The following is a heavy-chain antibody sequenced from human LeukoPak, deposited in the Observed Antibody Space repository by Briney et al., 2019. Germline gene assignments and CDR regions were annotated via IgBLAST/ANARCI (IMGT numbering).Heavy chain of an antibody. D-gene: IGHD2/OR15-2a*01. V-gene: IGHV3-30*04. J-gene: IGHJ4*02. CDR3: ARDSFLYSNSDY. CDR2: ISYDGSNK. CDR1: GFTFSSYA. Sequence: AGGSLRLSCAASGFTFSSYAMHWVRQAPGKGLEWVAVISYDGSNKYYADSVKGRFTISRDNSKNTLYLQMNGLRAEDTAVYYCARDSFLYSNSDYWGQGTLVTVSS.